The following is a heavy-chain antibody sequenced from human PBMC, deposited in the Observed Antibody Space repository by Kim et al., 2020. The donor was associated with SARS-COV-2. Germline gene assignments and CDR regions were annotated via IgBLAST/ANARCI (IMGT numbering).Heavy chain of an antibody. Sequence: GESLKISCKGSGYSFTSYWISWVRQMPGKGLEWMGRIDPSDSYTNYSPSFQGHVTISADKSISTAYLQWSSLKASDTAMYYCAISSGGSSGWSGGDYYGMGVWGQGTTVPVSS. CDR2: IDPSDSYT. J-gene: IGHJ6*02. D-gene: IGHD6-19*01. CDR1: GYSFTSYW. CDR3: AISSGGSSGWSGGDYYGMGV. V-gene: IGHV5-10-1*01.